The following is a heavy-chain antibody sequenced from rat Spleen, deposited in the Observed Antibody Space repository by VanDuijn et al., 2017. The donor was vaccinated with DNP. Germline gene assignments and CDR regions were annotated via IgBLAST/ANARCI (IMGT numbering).Heavy chain of an antibody. CDR1: GFTFSDYA. CDR3: TRDSGDWYFDF. D-gene: IGHD1-1*01. V-gene: IGHV5-17*01. Sequence: EVQLVESGGGLLQPGTSLKLSCAASGFTFSDYAMAWVRQAPKKGLEWVATINYDGSDTYYRDSVKGRFTMSRDNAKSTLYLQMDSLRSEDTATYFCTRDSGDWYFDFWGQGTLVTVSS. J-gene: IGHJ3*01. CDR2: INYDGSDT.